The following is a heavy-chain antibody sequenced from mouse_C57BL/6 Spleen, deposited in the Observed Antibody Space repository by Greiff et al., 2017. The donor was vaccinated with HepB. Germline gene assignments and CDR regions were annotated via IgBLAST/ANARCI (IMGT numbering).Heavy chain of an antibody. Sequence: DVKLVESGGGLVKPGGSLKLSCAASGFTFSSYAMSWVRQTPEKRLEWVATISDGGSYTYYPDNVKGRFTISRDNAKNNLYQQMSHLKSEDTAMYYCARFTVVAPYYAMDYWGQGTSVTVSS. CDR2: ISDGGSYT. CDR1: GFTFSSYA. J-gene: IGHJ4*01. CDR3: ARFTVVAPYYAMDY. V-gene: IGHV5-4*03. D-gene: IGHD1-1*01.